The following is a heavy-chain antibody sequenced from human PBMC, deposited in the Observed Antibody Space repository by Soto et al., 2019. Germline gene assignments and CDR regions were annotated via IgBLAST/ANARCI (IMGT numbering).Heavy chain of an antibody. D-gene: IGHD3-3*01. Sequence: SETLSLTCTVSGGSINSGSISSYYWSWIRQPPGKGLEWIGSIYYSGSTYYNPSLKSRVTISVDTSKNQFSLKLSSVTAADTAVYYCASYYDFWSGYPHRHYYYYMDVWGKGTTVTVSS. V-gene: IGHV4-39*01. J-gene: IGHJ6*03. CDR3: ASYYDFWSGYPHRHYYYYMDV. CDR1: GGSINSGSISSYY. CDR2: IYYSGST.